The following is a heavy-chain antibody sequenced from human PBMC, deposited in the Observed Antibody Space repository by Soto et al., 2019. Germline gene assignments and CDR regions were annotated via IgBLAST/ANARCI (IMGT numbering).Heavy chain of an antibody. CDR1: GGSINTFY. J-gene: IGHJ4*02. CDR3: AREGSYSAYNFAHGIQLWSFDF. Sequence: SETLSLTCTVSGGSINTFYWSWVRQPAGKGLEWIGRIFSSGSTSFNPSLESRVAMSVDTSKNHFSLNLSSVTAADMAVYYCAREGSYSAYNFAHGIQLWSFDFWRQGALFTVSS. CDR2: IFSSGST. V-gene: IGHV4-4*07. D-gene: IGHD5-12*01.